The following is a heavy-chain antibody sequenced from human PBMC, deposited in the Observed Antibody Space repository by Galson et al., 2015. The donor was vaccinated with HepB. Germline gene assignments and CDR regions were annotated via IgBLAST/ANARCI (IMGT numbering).Heavy chain of an antibody. CDR1: GYSFTSYW. CDR3: ARSEGFCSSTSCQAQYYGMDV. Sequence: QSGAEMKKPGESLRISCKGSGYSFTSYWITWVRQMPGKGLEWMGRIDPSDSYTNYSPSFQGHVTISVDKSISTAYLQWSSLKASDTAMYYCARSEGFCSSTSCQAQYYGMDVWGQGTTVAVSS. D-gene: IGHD2-2*01. CDR2: IDPSDSYT. J-gene: IGHJ6*02. V-gene: IGHV5-10-1*01.